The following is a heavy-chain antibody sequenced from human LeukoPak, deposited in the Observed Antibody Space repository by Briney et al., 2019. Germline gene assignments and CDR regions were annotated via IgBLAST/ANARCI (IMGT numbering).Heavy chain of an antibody. J-gene: IGHJ4*02. Sequence: ASVKVSCKASGYTFTSYDINWVRQATGQGLEWMGWMNPNSGNTGYAQKFQGRVTMTRNTSISTAYMELSSLRSEDTAVYYCARATLNYYDSSGYRLEFGYDYWGQGTLVTVSS. CDR2: MNPNSGNT. CDR3: ARATLNYYDSSGYRLEFGYDY. D-gene: IGHD3-22*01. CDR1: GYTFTSYD. V-gene: IGHV1-8*01.